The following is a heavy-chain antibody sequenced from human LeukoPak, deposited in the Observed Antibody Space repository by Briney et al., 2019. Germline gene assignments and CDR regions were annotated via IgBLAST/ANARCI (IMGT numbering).Heavy chain of an antibody. CDR2: IVVGSGNT. J-gene: IGHJ6*03. D-gene: IGHD3-22*01. CDR3: AASPKDYYDSSGYRRKPYYYYMDV. Sequence: SVKVSCKASGFTFTSSAMQWVRQARGQRLEWIGWIVVGSGNTNYAQKFQERVTTTRDMSTSTAYMELSSLRSEDTAVYYCAASPKDYYDSSGYRRKPYYYYMDVWGKGTTVTVSS. V-gene: IGHV1-58*02. CDR1: GFTFTSSA.